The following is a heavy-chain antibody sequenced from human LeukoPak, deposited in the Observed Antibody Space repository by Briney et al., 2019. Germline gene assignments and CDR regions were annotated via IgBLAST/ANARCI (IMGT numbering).Heavy chain of an antibody. CDR3: ARGANWFDP. J-gene: IGHJ5*02. CDR1: GFIFSSHG. V-gene: IGHV3-23*01. CDR2: ISPSGDIT. Sequence: GGSLRLSCAASGFIFSSHGMNWVRQAPGKGLEWVSGISPSGDITYYADSVKGRFTISRDNSKNTVYLQMNSLRAEDTAVYYCARGANWFDPWGQGTLVTVSS.